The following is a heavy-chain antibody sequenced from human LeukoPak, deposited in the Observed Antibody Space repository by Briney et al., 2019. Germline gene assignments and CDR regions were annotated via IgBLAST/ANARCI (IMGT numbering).Heavy chain of an antibody. CDR2: ISGSGGST. Sequence: GGSLRLSCAASGFTFSSYAMSWVRQAPGKGLEWVSAISGSGGSTYYADSVKGRFTISRDNSKNTLYLQMNSLRAEDTAVYYCAKEVVPAAIPSNSCDYWGQGTLVTVSS. D-gene: IGHD2-2*02. V-gene: IGHV3-23*01. J-gene: IGHJ4*02. CDR1: GFTFSSYA. CDR3: AKEVVPAAIPSNSCDY.